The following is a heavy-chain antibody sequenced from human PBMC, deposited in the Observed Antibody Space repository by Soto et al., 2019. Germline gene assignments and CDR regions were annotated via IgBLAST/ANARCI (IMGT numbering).Heavy chain of an antibody. CDR2: FDPEDGET. Sequence: ASVKVSCKVSGYTLTELSMHWVRQAPGKGLEWMGGFDPEDGETIYAQKFQGRVTMTEDTSTDTAYMELSSLRSEDTAVYYCATATKEYPDHRDAFDIWGQGTMVTVSS. CDR3: ATATKEYPDHRDAFDI. J-gene: IGHJ3*02. D-gene: IGHD2-8*01. CDR1: GYTLTELS. V-gene: IGHV1-24*01.